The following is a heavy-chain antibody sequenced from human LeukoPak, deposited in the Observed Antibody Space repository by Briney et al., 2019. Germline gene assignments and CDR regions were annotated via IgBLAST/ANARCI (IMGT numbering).Heavy chain of an antibody. Sequence: GGSLRLSCAASGFTFGAFAMAWVRQAPGKGLEWVSGILASGRTTYYADSVKGRFTISRDNSKNTVYLQMDSLGADDTAIYFCAKDLNSGDGKWEFDPWGQGTLVIVP. D-gene: IGHD4-17*01. J-gene: IGHJ5*02. CDR2: ILASGRTT. V-gene: IGHV3-23*01. CDR3: AKDLNSGDGKWEFDP. CDR1: GFTFGAFA.